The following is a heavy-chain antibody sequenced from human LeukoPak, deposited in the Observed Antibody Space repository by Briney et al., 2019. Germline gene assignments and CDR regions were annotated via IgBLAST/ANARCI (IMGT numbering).Heavy chain of an antibody. V-gene: IGHV1-69*05. CDR3: ARAPTAAGQYFDY. D-gene: IGHD6-13*01. CDR2: IIPIFGTA. J-gene: IGHJ4*02. Sequence: ASVKVSCKASGGTFSSYAISWVRQAPGQGLEWMGRIIPIFGTANYAQKFQGRVTITTDESTSTAYMELSSLRSEDTAVYYCARAPTAAGQYFDYWGQGTLVTVSS. CDR1: GGTFSSYA.